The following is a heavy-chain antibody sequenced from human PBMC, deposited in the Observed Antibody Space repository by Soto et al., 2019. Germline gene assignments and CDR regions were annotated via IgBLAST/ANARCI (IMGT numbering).Heavy chain of an antibody. Sequence: SETLSLTCTVSGGSISSYYWSWIRQPPGKGLEWIGYIYYSGSTNYNPSLKSRVTISVDTSKNQFSLKLSSVTAADTAVYYCASTHITGTTGLFDYWGQGTLVTVSS. CDR1: GGSISSYY. V-gene: IGHV4-59*01. CDR2: IYYSGST. D-gene: IGHD1-7*01. CDR3: ASTHITGTTGLFDY. J-gene: IGHJ4*02.